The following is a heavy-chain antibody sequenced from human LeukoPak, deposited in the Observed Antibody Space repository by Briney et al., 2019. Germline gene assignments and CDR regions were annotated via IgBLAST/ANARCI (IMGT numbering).Heavy chain of an antibody. D-gene: IGHD6-19*01. V-gene: IGHV4-34*01. J-gene: IGHJ3*02. Sequence: SETLSLTCAVYGGSFSGYYWSWLRQPPGKGLEWIGEINHSGSTNYNPSLKSRVTISVDTSKNQFSLKLSSVTAADTAVYYCARGVRGYGSGWYRPYCTVDIWGQGTMVTVSS. CDR1: GGSFSGYY. CDR3: ARGVRGYGSGWYRPYCTVDI. CDR2: INHSGST.